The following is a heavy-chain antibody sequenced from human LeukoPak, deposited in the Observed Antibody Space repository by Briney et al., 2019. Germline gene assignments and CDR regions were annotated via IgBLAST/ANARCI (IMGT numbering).Heavy chain of an antibody. CDR2: ISGSGGST. CDR1: GFTFSSYA. CDR3: AKANSGYGRYNYMDV. D-gene: IGHD5-12*01. Sequence: GGSLRLSCAASGFTFSSYAMSWVRQAPGKGLEWVSAISGSGGSTYYADSVKGRFTISRDNSKNTLYLQMNSLRAEDTAVYYCAKANSGYGRYNYMDVWGKGTTVTVSS. V-gene: IGHV3-23*01. J-gene: IGHJ6*03.